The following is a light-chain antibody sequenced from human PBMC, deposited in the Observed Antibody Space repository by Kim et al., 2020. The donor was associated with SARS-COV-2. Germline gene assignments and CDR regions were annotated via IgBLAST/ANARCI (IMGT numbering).Light chain of an antibody. Sequence: ASVGDTVTITCRASQGISSKLAWYQHKPGKAPNLLIYYASTLRSGVPSRFSGSGSGTDFTLTISSLQPEDFATYYCQQVINYPITFGQGTRLEI. V-gene: IGKV1-9*01. CDR2: YAS. CDR1: QGISSK. CDR3: QQVINYPIT. J-gene: IGKJ5*01.